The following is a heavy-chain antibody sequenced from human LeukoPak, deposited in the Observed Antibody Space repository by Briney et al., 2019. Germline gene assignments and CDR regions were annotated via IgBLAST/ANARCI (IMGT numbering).Heavy chain of an antibody. J-gene: IGHJ5*02. D-gene: IGHD5-12*01. V-gene: IGHV4-4*07. CDR1: GASISSSY. CDR3: SRGMAAAYDYNWFDP. CDR2: VYLSGST. Sequence: SETLSLTCTVSGASISSSYWSWIRQPAGKGLEWIGRVYLSGSTNYNPSLKSRGTMSVDTSKNQFSLILSTVTAADPAWYYSSRGMAAAYDYNWFDPWAKETRFPVPS.